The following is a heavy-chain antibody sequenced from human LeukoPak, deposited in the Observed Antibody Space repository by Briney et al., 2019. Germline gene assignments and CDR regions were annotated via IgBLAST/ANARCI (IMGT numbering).Heavy chain of an antibody. J-gene: IGHJ4*02. Sequence: PGGSLRLSCAASGFTFSSYGMHLVRQAPGKGLEGVAFIRYDGNNKYYAYSVKGRFTISRDNSENTLYLQMNSLRPEDTAVYYCAKGNTYYDFWSGHRIDYWGQGTLVTVST. CDR3: AKGNTYYDFWSGHRIDY. CDR2: IRYDGNNK. D-gene: IGHD3-3*01. V-gene: IGHV3-30*02. CDR1: GFTFSSYG.